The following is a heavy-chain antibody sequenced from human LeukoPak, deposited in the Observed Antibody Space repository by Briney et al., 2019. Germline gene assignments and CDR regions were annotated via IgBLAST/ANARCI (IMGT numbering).Heavy chain of an antibody. V-gene: IGHV3-23*01. Sequence: GGSLRLSCAASGFTFSNYAMSWVRQAPGKGPEWVSTISGSGGNTYYADSVKGRFTISRDNSKNTQYLQMNSLRAEDTALYYCAKGSLGSWYFFDYWGQGTLVTVSS. CDR1: GFTFSNYA. CDR2: ISGSGGNT. CDR3: AKGSLGSWYFFDY. D-gene: IGHD6-13*01. J-gene: IGHJ4*02.